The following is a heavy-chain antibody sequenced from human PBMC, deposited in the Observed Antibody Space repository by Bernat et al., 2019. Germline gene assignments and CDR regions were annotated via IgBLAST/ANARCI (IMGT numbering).Heavy chain of an antibody. CDR1: GGSISSSSYY. V-gene: IGHV4-39*01. Sequence: QLQLQESGPGLVKPSETLSLTCTVSGGSISSSSYYWGWIRQPPGKGLEWIGSIYYSGSTYYNPSLKSRVTISVDTSKNQFSLELSSVTAADTAVYYCASEGYSGYDPFDYWGQGTLVTVSS. CDR2: IYYSGST. J-gene: IGHJ4*02. CDR3: ASEGYSGYDPFDY. D-gene: IGHD5-12*01.